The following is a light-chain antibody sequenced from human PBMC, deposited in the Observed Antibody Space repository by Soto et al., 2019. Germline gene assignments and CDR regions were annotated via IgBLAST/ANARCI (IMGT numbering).Light chain of an antibody. J-gene: IGKJ1*01. Sequence: EIVLTQSPGTLSLSPGERATLSCRASQNVDSIYLAWYQQKPAQSPRLLIYGTSTRAPGIPDRFSGSVSGTDYTLSISRMEPEDSAVYYYQHYASSTQRAFGRGTKVENK. CDR2: GTS. CDR3: QHYASSTQRA. CDR1: QNVDSIY. V-gene: IGKV3-20*01.